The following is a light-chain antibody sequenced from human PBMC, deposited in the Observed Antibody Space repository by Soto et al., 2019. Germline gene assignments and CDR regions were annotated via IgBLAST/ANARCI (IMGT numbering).Light chain of an antibody. J-gene: IGKJ4*01. V-gene: IGKV3-15*01. CDR3: QQYNNWPRAT. CDR1: QSISSN. CDR2: RTS. Sequence: EIVMTQSPATLSVSPGEGATLSCRASQSISSNLAWYQQKPGQAPRLLMFRTSSRATGFPARFSGSGSGTEFNLTISSLQSEDFGAYYCQQYNNWPRATFGGGTKVDIK.